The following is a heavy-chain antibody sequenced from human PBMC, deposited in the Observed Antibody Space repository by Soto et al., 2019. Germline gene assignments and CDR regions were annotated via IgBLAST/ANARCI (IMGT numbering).Heavy chain of an antibody. CDR1: GFTFSSYA. D-gene: IGHD3-16*02. Sequence: EVQLLESGGGLVQPGGSLRLSCAASGFTFSSYAMSWVRQAPGKGLEWVSAISGSGGSTYYADSVKGRFTISRDNSKNTLYLQMNSLRXXXXXXXXXXXXXRGGGVIAPFDY. V-gene: IGHV3-23*01. CDR2: ISGSGGST. CDR3: XXXXRGGGVIAPFDY. J-gene: IGHJ4*01.